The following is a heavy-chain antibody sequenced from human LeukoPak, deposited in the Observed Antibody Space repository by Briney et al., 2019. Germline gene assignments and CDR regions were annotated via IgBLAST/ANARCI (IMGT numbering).Heavy chain of an antibody. V-gene: IGHV4-38-2*02. CDR1: GYSISSGDY. D-gene: IGHD6-13*01. CDR3: ARQAIPGAQYSSSWYIPPYYYYYYYMDV. Sequence: PSETLSLTCTVSGYSISSGDYWGWIRQPPGKGLEWIGSIYHSGRTYYNPSLKSRVTISVDTSKNQFSLKLSSVTAADTAVYYCARQAIPGAQYSSSWYIPPYYYYYYYMDVWGKGTTVTISS. J-gene: IGHJ6*03. CDR2: IYHSGRT.